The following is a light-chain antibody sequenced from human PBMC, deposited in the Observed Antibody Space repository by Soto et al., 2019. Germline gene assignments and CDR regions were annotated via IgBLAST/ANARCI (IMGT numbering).Light chain of an antibody. CDR1: QSVSSY. J-gene: IGKJ2*01. CDR3: QRPYT. Sequence: EIVLTQSPATLSLSPGERATLSCRASQSVSSYLAWYQQKPGQAPRLLIYDASNRATGIPARFSGSGSGTDFTLTISSLEPEDVAVYYCQRPYTVGQGTKLEIK. CDR2: DAS. V-gene: IGKV3-11*01.